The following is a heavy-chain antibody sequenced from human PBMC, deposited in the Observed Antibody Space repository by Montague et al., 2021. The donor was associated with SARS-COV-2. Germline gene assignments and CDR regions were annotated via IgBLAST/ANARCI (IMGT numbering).Heavy chain of an antibody. CDR2: IYYSGST. CDR1: GGSIRSSSYY. V-gene: IGHV4-39*01. CDR3: ARPASGIGNAFDV. J-gene: IGHJ3*01. D-gene: IGHD3-10*01. Sequence: SETLSLTCTFSGGSIRSSSYYWGWIRQPPGKGLEWISNIYYSGSTYYNPSLKSRVTISVDTSKDQFSLNLNSVTVADTAIYFCARPASGIGNAFDVWGQGTMVNVSS.